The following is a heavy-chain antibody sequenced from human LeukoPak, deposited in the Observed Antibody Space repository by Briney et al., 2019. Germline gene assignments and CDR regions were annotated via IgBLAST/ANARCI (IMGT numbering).Heavy chain of an antibody. D-gene: IGHD2-2*01. CDR1: GGSINSGHW. J-gene: IGHJ4*02. CDR3: ARHVLARGTRGFDY. V-gene: IGHV4-4*02. CDR2: IYVSETT. Sequence: SGPGLVKPSGTLSLTCGVSGGSINSGHWWSWVRQTPGKGLEWIGEIYVSETTNYNPSLKSRVTISMDKSNNQMSLRLNSLTAADTAVYYCARHVLARGTRGFDYWGQGALVTVSS.